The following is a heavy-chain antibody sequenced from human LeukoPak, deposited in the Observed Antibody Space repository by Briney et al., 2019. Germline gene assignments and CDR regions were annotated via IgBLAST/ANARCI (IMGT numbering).Heavy chain of an antibody. J-gene: IGHJ4*02. CDR1: GFTFSDYW. Sequence: GGSLTLSCAASGFTFSDYWMNWVRQAPGKGLEWVANIKQDGSEKYSLDSVKGRFTISRDNATNSLYLQMNSLRAEDTAVYYCARVVYSSGWSYYFDYWGQGILVTVSS. CDR2: IKQDGSEK. V-gene: IGHV3-7*04. D-gene: IGHD6-19*01. CDR3: ARVVYSSGWSYYFDY.